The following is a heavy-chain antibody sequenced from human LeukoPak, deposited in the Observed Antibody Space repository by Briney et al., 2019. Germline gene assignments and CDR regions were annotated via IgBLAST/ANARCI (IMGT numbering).Heavy chain of an antibody. J-gene: IGHJ4*02. Sequence: GGSLRLSCAASGFSFSSYAMSWVRQAPGKGLEWVSAISGSGGSTYYADSVKGRFTTSRDNSKNTLYLQMNSLRAEDTAVYYCAKVEAVAGTQPYYWGQGTLVTVSS. CDR3: AKVEAVAGTQPYY. CDR1: GFSFSSYA. V-gene: IGHV3-23*01. CDR2: ISGSGGST. D-gene: IGHD6-19*01.